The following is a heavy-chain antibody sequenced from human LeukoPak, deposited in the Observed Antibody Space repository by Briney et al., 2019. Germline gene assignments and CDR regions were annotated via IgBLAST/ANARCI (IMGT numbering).Heavy chain of an antibody. V-gene: IGHV4-4*02. CDR3: ARTDYDILTGYPHYFDY. J-gene: IGHJ4*02. D-gene: IGHD3-9*01. CDR1: GGSISSSNW. CDR2: IYHSGST. Sequence: PSETLSLTCAVSGGSISSSNWWSWVRQPPGKGLEWIGEIYHSGSTNYNPSLKSRVTISVDKSKNQFSLKLSSVTAADTAVYYCARTDYDILTGYPHYFDYWGQGTLVTVSS.